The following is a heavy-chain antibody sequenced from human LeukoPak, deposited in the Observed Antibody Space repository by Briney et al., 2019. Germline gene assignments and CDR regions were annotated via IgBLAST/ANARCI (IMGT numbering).Heavy chain of an antibody. D-gene: IGHD4-17*01. CDR3: ATKYGDYGRWFDP. V-gene: IGHV1-46*01. CDR1: GYTFTSYY. J-gene: IGHJ5*02. Sequence: ASVKVSCKASGYTFTSYYMHWVRQAPGQGLEWMGIINPSGGSTSYAQKFQGRVTMTRDTSTSTVYMELSSLRSEDTAVYYCATKYGDYGRWFDPWGQGTLVTVSS. CDR2: INPSGGST.